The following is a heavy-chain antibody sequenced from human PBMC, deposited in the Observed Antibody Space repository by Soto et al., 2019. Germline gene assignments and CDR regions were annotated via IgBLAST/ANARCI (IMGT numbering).Heavy chain of an antibody. J-gene: IGHJ4*02. CDR1: GGSFSCYY. CDR3: ARTARTPDS. CDR2: INHSGST. D-gene: IGHD1-1*01. Sequence: SETLSLTCAVYGGSFSCYYWSWIRQPPGKGLEWIGEINHSGSTNYNPSLKSRVTISVDTSKNQFSLKLSPVTAADTAVYYCARTARTPDSWGQGTLVTVSS. V-gene: IGHV4-34*01.